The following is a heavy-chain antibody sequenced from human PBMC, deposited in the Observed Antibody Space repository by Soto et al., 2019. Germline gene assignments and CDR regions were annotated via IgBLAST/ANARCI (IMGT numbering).Heavy chain of an antibody. D-gene: IGHD1-26*01. Sequence: ASVKVSCKASGYTFTSYGISWVRQAPGQGLEWMGWISAYNGNTNYAQKLQGRVAMTTDTSTSTAYMELRSLRSDDTAVYYCARPSSTTGYYYYGMDVWGQGTTVTVS. CDR1: GYTFTSYG. CDR3: ARPSSTTGYYYYGMDV. CDR2: ISAYNGNT. J-gene: IGHJ6*02. V-gene: IGHV1-18*01.